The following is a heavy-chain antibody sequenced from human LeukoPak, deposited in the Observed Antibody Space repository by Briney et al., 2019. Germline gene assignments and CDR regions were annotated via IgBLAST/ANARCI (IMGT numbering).Heavy chain of an antibody. CDR2: IYYSGST. Sequence: SETLSLTCTVSGGSISSSSYYWGWIRQPPGKGLEWIGSIYYSGSTYYNPSLKSRVTISVDTSKNQFSLKLSSVTAADTAVYYCARGLDTAMVDYWGQGTLVTVSS. CDR3: ARGLDTAMVDY. V-gene: IGHV4-39*01. CDR1: GGSISSSSYY. D-gene: IGHD5-18*01. J-gene: IGHJ4*02.